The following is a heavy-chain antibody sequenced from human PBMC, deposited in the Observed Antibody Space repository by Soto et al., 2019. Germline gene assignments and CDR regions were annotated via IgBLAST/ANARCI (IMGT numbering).Heavy chain of an antibody. CDR2: INPNSGGT. CDR3: ATHRGWRPSFEY. CDR1: GYTFTGYY. D-gene: IGHD6-19*01. V-gene: IGHV1-2*02. Sequence: ASVKVSCKASGYTFTGYYMHWVRQAPEQGLEWMGWINPNSGGTNYAQKFQGRVTMTRDTSISTAYMELSRLRSDDTAVYYCATHRGWRPSFEYWGQGTLVTVSS. J-gene: IGHJ4*02.